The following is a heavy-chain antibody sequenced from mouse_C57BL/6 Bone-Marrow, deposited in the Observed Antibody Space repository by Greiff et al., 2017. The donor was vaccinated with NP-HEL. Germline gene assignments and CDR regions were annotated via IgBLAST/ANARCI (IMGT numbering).Heavy chain of an antibody. CDR3: ARRAAQAPYYFDY. CDR1: GYTFTSYW. CDR2: INPSSGYT. V-gene: IGHV1-7*01. Sequence: QVQLQQSGAELAKPGASVKLSCKASGYTFTSYWMHWVKPRPGQGLEWIGYINPSSGYTKYNQKFKDKATLTADKSSSTAYMQLSSLTYEDSAVYDCARRAAQAPYYFDYWGQGTTLTVSS. D-gene: IGHD3-2*02. J-gene: IGHJ2*01.